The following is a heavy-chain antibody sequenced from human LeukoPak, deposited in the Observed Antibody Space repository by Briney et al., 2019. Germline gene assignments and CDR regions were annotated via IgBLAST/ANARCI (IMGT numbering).Heavy chain of an antibody. CDR1: GGSISSGSYY. CDR3: ARGRSGSYGY. D-gene: IGHD6-19*01. CDR2: IYTSGST. Sequence: SETLSLTCTVSGGSISSGSYYWSWIRQPAGKGLEWIGRIYTSGSTNYNPSLKSRVTISVDTSKNRFSLKLSSVTAADTTVYYCARGRSGSYGYWGQGTLVTVSS. J-gene: IGHJ4*02. V-gene: IGHV4-61*02.